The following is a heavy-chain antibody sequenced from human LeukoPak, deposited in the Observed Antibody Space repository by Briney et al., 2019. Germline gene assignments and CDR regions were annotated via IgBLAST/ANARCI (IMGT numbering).Heavy chain of an antibody. J-gene: IGHJ4*02. V-gene: IGHV4-59*01. D-gene: IGHD2-21*02. Sequence: SETLSLTCTVSSDSISGYYWSWIRQPPGKGLEWLGYIYSSGSTNYNPSLNSRVTISVDTSKNQFSLKLSSVTAADTAVYYCARFACCGGHCWYYFDYWGQGTLVTVSS. CDR2: IYSSGST. CDR1: SDSISGYY. CDR3: ARFACCGGHCWYYFDY.